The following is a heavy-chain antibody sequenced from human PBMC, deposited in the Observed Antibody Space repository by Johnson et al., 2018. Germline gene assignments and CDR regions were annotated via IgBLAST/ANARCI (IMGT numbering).Heavy chain of an antibody. V-gene: IGHV3-9*01. CDR3: ARGATIGGIDL. D-gene: IGHD5-24*01. CDR2: ISWNSGSI. CDR1: GFTFSSYS. Sequence: VQLQESGGGLVQPGGSLRLSCAASGFTFSSYSMNWVRQAPGKGLAWVSGISWNSGSIGYADSVKGRFTISRDNAKNSLYLQMNSLRAEDTALYYCARGATIGGIDLWGRGTLVTVSS. J-gene: IGHJ2*01.